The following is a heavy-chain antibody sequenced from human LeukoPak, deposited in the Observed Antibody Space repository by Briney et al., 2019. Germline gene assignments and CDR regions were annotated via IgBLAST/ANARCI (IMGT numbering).Heavy chain of an antibody. D-gene: IGHD2-15*01. J-gene: IGHJ4*02. CDR1: GFTFSSYG. V-gene: IGHV3-30*18. Sequence: GGSLRLSCVASGFTFSSYGMHWVRQAPGKGLEWVAVISYDGSNKYYEDSVKGRFTISRDNSKNTLYLQMNSLRAEDTAVYYCAKGYCSDGSCYSVGDFDYWGQGTLVTVSS. CDR3: AKGYCSDGSCYSVGDFDY. CDR2: ISYDGSNK.